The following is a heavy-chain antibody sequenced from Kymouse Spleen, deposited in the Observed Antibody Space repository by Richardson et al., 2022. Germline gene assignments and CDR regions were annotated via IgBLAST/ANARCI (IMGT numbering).Heavy chain of an antibody. CDR1: GFTFSSYG. V-gene: IGHV3-33*01. J-gene: IGHJ6*02. CDR3: AREGIAVAGHYYYGMDV. Sequence: QVQLVESGGGVVQPGRSLRLSCAASGFTFSSYGMHWVRQAPGKGLEWVAVIWYDGSNKYYADSVKGRFTISRDNSKNTLYLQMNSLRAEDTAVYYCAREGIAVAGHYYYGMDVWGQGTTVTVSS. D-gene: IGHD6-19*01. CDR2: IWYDGSNK.